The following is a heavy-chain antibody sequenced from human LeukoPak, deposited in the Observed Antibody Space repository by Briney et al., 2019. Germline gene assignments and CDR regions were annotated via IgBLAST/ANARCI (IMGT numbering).Heavy chain of an antibody. J-gene: IGHJ6*02. CDR2: IDSAGDT. CDR1: GFPFSNYD. CDR3: ARERSPYYYGMDV. V-gene: IGHV3-13*01. Sequence: SGGSLRLFCAASGFPFSNYDVLWLRQATGEGLEWVSTIDSAGDTYYPGSVKGRFTISRENANNSLYLQMNSLRVGDTAVYFCARERSPYYYGMDVWGQGTTVTVSS. D-gene: IGHD3-16*01.